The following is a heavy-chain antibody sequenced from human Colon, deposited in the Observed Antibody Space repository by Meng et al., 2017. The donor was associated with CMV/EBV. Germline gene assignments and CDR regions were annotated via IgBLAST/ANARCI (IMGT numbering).Heavy chain of an antibody. CDR2: IRFDGSQQ. V-gene: IGHV3-30*02. D-gene: IGHD3-3*02. CDR1: GFIFSHYS. Sequence: VRLVGVGGGVVQPVGSLGLSCLTSGFIFSHYSMQWVRQAPGKGLEWVAHIRFDGSQQFYVQSVKGRFTVSRHDPKNTLYLQMNDLRPEDTGVYYCATDHLWGMPNWGRGTLVTVSS. CDR3: ATDHLWGMPN. J-gene: IGHJ4*02.